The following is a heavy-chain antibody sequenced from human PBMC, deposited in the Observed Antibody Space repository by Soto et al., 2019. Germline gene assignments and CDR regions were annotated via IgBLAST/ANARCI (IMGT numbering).Heavy chain of an antibody. Sequence: QVQLVESGGGVVQPGRSLRLSCAASGFTFSSYAMHWVRQAPGKGLEWVAVISYDGSNKYYADSVKGRFTISRDNSKNTLYLQMNSLRAEDTAVYYCAREMEIFGGGLDYWGQGTLVTVSS. CDR1: GFTFSSYA. V-gene: IGHV3-30-3*01. CDR3: AREMEIFGGGLDY. J-gene: IGHJ4*02. CDR2: ISYDGSNK. D-gene: IGHD3-3*01.